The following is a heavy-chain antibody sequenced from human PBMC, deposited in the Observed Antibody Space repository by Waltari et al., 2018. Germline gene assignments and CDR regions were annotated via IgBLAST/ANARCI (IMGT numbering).Heavy chain of an antibody. J-gene: IGHJ4*02. CDR2: IIPICGTA. CDR1: GGTFSSYA. Sequence: QVQLVQSGAEVKKPGSSVKVSCKASGGTFSSYAISWVRQAPGQGLEWMGRIIPICGTANYAQKVQGRVTITADESTSTAYMELSSLRAEDTAVYYCARGTLSLVRGVSHFYYVDYWGQGTLVTVSS. V-gene: IGHV1-69*15. CDR3: ARGTLSLVRGVSHFYYVDY. D-gene: IGHD3-10*01.